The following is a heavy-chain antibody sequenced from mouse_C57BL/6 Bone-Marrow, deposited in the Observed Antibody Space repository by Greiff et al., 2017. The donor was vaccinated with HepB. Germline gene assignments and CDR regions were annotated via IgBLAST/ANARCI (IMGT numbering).Heavy chain of an antibody. V-gene: IGHV3-8*01. CDR3: ARGGPNWDFNY. J-gene: IGHJ2*01. D-gene: IGHD3-3*01. Sequence: EVQLQQSGPGLAKPSQTLSLTCSVPGYSITSDYWTWIRKFPGNKLEFMGYIIYSGSTYSNPSLKSRISITRDTSKNQYYLQLNSVTTEDTATYYCARGGPNWDFNYWGQGTTLTVSS. CDR1: GYSITSDY. CDR2: IIYSGST.